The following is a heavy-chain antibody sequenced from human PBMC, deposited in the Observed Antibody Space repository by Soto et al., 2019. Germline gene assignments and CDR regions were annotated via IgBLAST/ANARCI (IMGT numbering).Heavy chain of an antibody. J-gene: IGHJ4*02. CDR2: IYYSGST. CDR1: GGSISSYY. CDR3: ARLSTTGSGY. Sequence: SETLSLTCTVSGGSISSYYWSWIRQPPGKGLEWIGYIYYSGSTNYNPSLKSRVTISVDTSKNQFSLKLSSVTAADTAVYYCARLSTTGSGYWGQGTLVTVSS. D-gene: IGHD1-1*01. V-gene: IGHV4-59*08.